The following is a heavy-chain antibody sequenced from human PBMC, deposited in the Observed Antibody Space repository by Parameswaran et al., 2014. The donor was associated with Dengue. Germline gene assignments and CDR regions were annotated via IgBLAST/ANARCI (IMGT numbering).Heavy chain of an antibody. V-gene: IGHV4-39*01. CDR3: ARPSLGEVVRGVIINDY. Sequence: WIRQPPGKGLEWIGSIYYSGSTYYNPSLKSRVTISVDTSKNQFSLKLSSVTAADTAVYYCARPSLGEVVRGVIINDYWGQGTLVTVSS. J-gene: IGHJ4*02. CDR2: IYYSGST. D-gene: IGHD3-10*01.